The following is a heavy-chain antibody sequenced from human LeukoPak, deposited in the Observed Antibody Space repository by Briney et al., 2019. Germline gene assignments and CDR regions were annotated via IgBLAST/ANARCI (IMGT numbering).Heavy chain of an antibody. V-gene: IGHV1-18*01. CDR3: ARAVVTSPRSAFDI. D-gene: IGHD4-23*01. CDR2: ISTYNGNT. CDR1: GYTFTSYG. J-gene: IGHJ3*02. Sequence: ASVKVSCKASGYTFTSYGISWMRQAPGQGLEWMGWISTYNGNTNYAQKLQGRVTMTTDTSTSTAYMELSSLRSEDTAVYYCARAVVTSPRSAFDIWGQGTMVTVSS.